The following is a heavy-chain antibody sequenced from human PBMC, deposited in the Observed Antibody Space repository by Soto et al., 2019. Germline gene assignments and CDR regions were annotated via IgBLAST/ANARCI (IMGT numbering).Heavy chain of an antibody. D-gene: IGHD2-15*01. CDR3: ARGKDRQQLGGNYYYGIDV. V-gene: IGHV1-69*13. J-gene: IGHJ6*02. Sequence: GASVKVSCKASGFTFASYAMHWVRQAPGQRLEWMGGIIPIFATPDYSQKFQGRVTITADESTTTAYMELTSLKSEDTAVYYCARGKDRQQLGGNYYYGIDVWGQGTTVTVSS. CDR2: IIPIFATP. CDR1: GFTFASYA.